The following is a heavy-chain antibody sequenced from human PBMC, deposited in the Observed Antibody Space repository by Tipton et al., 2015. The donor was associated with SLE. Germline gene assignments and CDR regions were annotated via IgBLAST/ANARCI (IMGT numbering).Heavy chain of an antibody. D-gene: IGHD2-15*01. CDR1: GGSISSSSYY. J-gene: IGHJ5*02. Sequence: TLSLTCTVSGGSISSSSYYWGWIRQPPGKGLEWIGTAYYSGTTYYNPSLKSRLTISVDTSKNQFSLKLSSLTAADTAVYFCATHGPNGFCGGGGCSPGAWFDPGGQGPLVPVPS. CDR3: ATHGPNGFCGGGGCSPGAWFDP. CDR2: AYYSGTT. V-gene: IGHV4-39*07.